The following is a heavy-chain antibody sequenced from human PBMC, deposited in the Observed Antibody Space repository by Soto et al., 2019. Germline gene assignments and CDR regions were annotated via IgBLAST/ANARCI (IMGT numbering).Heavy chain of an antibody. CDR2: ISWNSGSI. V-gene: IGHV3-9*01. J-gene: IGHJ6*01. Sequence: GGSLRLSCAASGFTFDDYAIHWVRQAPWKGLEWLSGISWNSGSIGYADSVKGRFTISRDNAKNSLYLQMNSLRAEDTALYYCAKDTSYCSGGSCYYCYDIEGWRRVNRITVCS. CDR1: GFTFDDYA. CDR3: AKDTSYCSGGSCYYCYDIEG. D-gene: IGHD2-15*01.